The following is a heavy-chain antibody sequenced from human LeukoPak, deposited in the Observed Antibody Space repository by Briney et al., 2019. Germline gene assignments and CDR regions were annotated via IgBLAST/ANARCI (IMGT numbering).Heavy chain of an antibody. CDR1: GYSFTTYW. D-gene: IGHD3-22*01. CDR3: ARQFRDSSGYYSYYFDY. CDR2: VYPGDSDT. Sequence: GESLKISCKGSGYSFTTYWIGWVRQMPGRGLEWMGIVYPGDSDTRYSPSFQGQVTISADKSISTAYLQWSSLKASDTAMYYCARQFRDSSGYYSYYFDYWGQGTLVTVSS. V-gene: IGHV5-51*01. J-gene: IGHJ4*02.